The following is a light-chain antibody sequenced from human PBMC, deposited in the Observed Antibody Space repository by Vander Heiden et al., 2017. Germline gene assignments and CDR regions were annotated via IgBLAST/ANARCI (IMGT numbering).Light chain of an antibody. J-gene: IGLJ2*01. V-gene: IGLV2-14*03. CDR1: SSDIGAYDC. Sequence: PGQSITISCTGTSSDIGAYDCVSWYQHKPNKAPRLIVYDVTHRPADISNRFSGSKSANTASLTISGLPAEDDADYYCSSYTTNNTLLFGGGTKLTVL. CDR3: SSYTTNNTLL. CDR2: DVT.